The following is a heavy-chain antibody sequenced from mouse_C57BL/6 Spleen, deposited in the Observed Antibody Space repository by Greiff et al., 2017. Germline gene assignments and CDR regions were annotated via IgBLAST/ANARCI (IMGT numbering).Heavy chain of an antibody. Sequence: VKLQESGAELVKPGASVKLSCKASGYTFTSYWMHWVKQRPGQGLEWIGMIHPNSGSTNSNEKFKSKATLTVDKSSSTAYMQLSSLTSEDSAVYYCARWEAYWGQGTLVTVSA. J-gene: IGHJ3*01. D-gene: IGHD4-1*01. CDR1: GYTFTSYW. V-gene: IGHV1-64*01. CDR3: ARWEAY. CDR2: IHPNSGST.